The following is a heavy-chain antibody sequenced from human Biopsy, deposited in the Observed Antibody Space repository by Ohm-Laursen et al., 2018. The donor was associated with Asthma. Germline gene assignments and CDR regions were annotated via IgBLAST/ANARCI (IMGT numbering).Heavy chain of an antibody. J-gene: IGHJ6*02. CDR1: SGSGGYMRSGNYY. Sequence: TLSLTCSLSSGSGGYMRSGNYYWGWIRQPPGKGLEWIGSIYYSGTTYYNPSLESRVTVSEDRSKNRFSVKLTSVTAADTAVYYCVRGSSSWHHGPFHYYYGLDVWGQGTTATVSS. D-gene: IGHD6-13*01. V-gene: IGHV4-39*01. CDR3: VRGSSSWHHGPFHYYYGLDV. CDR2: IYYSGTT.